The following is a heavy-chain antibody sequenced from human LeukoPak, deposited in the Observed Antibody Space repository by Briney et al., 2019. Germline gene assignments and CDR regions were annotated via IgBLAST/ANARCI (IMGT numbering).Heavy chain of an antibody. J-gene: IGHJ5*02. Sequence: PSETLSLTCAVYGGSFSGYYWSWIRQPPGKGLEWIGEINHSGSTNYNPSLKSRVTISVDTSKNQFSLKLSSVTAADTAVYYCARLSRITMVRGNWFDPWGQGTLVTVSS. CDR1: GGSFSGYY. V-gene: IGHV4-34*01. D-gene: IGHD3-10*01. CDR3: ARLSRITMVRGNWFDP. CDR2: INHSGST.